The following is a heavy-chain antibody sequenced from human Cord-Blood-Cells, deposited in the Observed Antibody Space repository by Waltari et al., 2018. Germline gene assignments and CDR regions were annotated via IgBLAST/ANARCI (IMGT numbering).Heavy chain of an antibody. Sequence: EVQLVESGGGLVQPGGSLRLSCADSGFTFSSYDMNWVRQAPGKGLEWVSYISSSGSTIYYADSVKGRFTISRDNAKNSLYLQMNSLRAEDTAVYYCARNGKAARPDYWGQGTLVTVSS. CDR2: ISSSGSTI. CDR1: GFTFSSYD. J-gene: IGHJ4*02. D-gene: IGHD6-6*01. CDR3: ARNGKAARPDY. V-gene: IGHV3-48*03.